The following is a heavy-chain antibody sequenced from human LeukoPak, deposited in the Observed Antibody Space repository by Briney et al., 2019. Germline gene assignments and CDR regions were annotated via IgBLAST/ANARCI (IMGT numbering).Heavy chain of an antibody. D-gene: IGHD3-22*01. Sequence: GGSLRLSCAASGFTFSSYAMSWVRQAPGKGLEWVSAISGSGGSTYYAGSVKGRFTISRDNSKNTLYLQMNSLRAEDTAVYYCAKTYDSSGYFDYWGQGTLVTVSS. CDR1: GFTFSSYA. J-gene: IGHJ4*02. CDR3: AKTYDSSGYFDY. V-gene: IGHV3-23*01. CDR2: ISGSGGST.